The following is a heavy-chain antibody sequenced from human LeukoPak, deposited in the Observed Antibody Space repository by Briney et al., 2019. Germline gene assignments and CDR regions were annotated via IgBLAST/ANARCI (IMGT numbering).Heavy chain of an antibody. CDR1: GDSVSSNSAA. D-gene: IGHD2-2*01. V-gene: IGHV6-1*01. CDR2: TYYRSKWYN. Sequence: SQTLSLTCAISGDSVSSNSAAWNWIRQSPSRGLEWLGGTYYRSKWYNDYAVSVKSRITINPDTSKNQFSLQLNSVTPEDTAVYYCARIVVVPAAGYYYGMDVWGQGTTVTVSS. J-gene: IGHJ6*02. CDR3: ARIVVVPAAGYYYGMDV.